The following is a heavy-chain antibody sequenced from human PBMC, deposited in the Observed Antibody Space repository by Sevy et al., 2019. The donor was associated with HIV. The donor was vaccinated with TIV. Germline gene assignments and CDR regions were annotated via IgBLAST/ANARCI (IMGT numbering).Heavy chain of an antibody. D-gene: IGHD3-3*01. CDR2: ISGSGGST. J-gene: IGHJ4*02. V-gene: IGHV3-23*01. CDR1: GFTFSSYA. CDR3: ATGGDVLRFLEWLFDFDS. Sequence: GGSLRLSCAASGFTFSSYAMSWGRQAPGKGLEWVSAISGSGGSTYYADPVKGRFTIPRVNSNKTLYLQMNSLSAEETAVYYCATGGDVLRFLEWLFDFDSWGQGTLVTVSS.